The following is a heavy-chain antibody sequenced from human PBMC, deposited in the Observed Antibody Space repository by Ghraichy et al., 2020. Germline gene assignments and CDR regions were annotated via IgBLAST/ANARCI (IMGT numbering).Heavy chain of an antibody. D-gene: IGHD4-23*01. CDR3: ARLSMTTVVMGVGQQRPEDAFDI. Sequence: GESLNISCAASGFTFSSYSMNWVRQAPGKGLEWVSYISSSSSTIYYADSVKGRFTISRDNAKNSLYLQMNSLRDEDTAVYYCARLSMTTVVMGVGQQRPEDAFDIWGQGTMVTVSS. V-gene: IGHV3-48*02. J-gene: IGHJ3*02. CDR2: ISSSSSTI. CDR1: GFTFSSYS.